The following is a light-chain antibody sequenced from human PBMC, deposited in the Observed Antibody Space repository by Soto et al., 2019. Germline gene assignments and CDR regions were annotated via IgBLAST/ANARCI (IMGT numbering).Light chain of an antibody. J-gene: IGKJ1*01. CDR3: QQYGSSPPWT. CDR2: GES. V-gene: IGKV3-20*01. CDR1: QSVSSSY. Sequence: EIEMTQSPGTLSLSPGERATLSCRASQSVSSSYLAWYQQKPGQAPRLLIYGESSRATGIPDRFSGSGSGTDFTLTISRLEPEDFAVYYCQQYGSSPPWTFGQGTKVEIK.